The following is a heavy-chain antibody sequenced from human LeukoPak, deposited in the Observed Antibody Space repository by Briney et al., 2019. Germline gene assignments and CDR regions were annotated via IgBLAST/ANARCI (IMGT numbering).Heavy chain of an antibody. CDR2: VQQEGSEK. Sequence: GGSLRLSCAASGFTFNSYWMSWVRQAPGKGLEWVANVQQEGSEKYYLDSVKGRFTISRDNAKNSLYLQMNSLRAEDTAVYYCARGGWYDRNFRYWGQGTLVTVSS. D-gene: IGHD6-19*01. V-gene: IGHV3-7*01. CDR3: ARGGWYDRNFRY. J-gene: IGHJ1*01. CDR1: GFTFNSYW.